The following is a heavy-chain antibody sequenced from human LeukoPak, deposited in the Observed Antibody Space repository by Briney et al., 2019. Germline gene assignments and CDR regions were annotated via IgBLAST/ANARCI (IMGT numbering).Heavy chain of an antibody. J-gene: IGHJ5*02. Sequence: ASVKVSFKASRYTFNVYFIHWVRQAPGQGLEWMGWISPNSGEAGYAQNFQGRVSLTNDTSGTTAYMELSRLTSDDTAVYYCARDMSYKGLDPWGQGTLVTVAS. CDR1: RYTFNVYF. CDR2: ISPNSGEA. CDR3: ARDMSYKGLDP. V-gene: IGHV1-2*02. D-gene: IGHD5-24*01.